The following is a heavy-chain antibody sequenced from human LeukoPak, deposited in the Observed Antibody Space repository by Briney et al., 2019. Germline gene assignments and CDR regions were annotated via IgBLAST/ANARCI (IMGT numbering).Heavy chain of an antibody. CDR3: AREDCSGGSCYGY. J-gene: IGHJ4*02. CDR2: ISSSSSYI. D-gene: IGHD2-15*01. CDR1: GFTFSSYS. V-gene: IGHV3-21*01. Sequence: GGSLRLSCAASGFTFSSYSMNWVRQAPGKGLEWVSSISSSSSYIYYAASVKGRFTISRDNAKNSLYLQMNSLRAEDTAVYYRAREDCSGGSCYGYWGQGTLVTVSS.